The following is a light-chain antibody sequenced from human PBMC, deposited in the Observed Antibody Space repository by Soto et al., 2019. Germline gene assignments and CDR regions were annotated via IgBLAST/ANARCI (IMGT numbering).Light chain of an antibody. J-gene: IGKJ2*01. CDR1: QSISTE. CDR3: QQGHNWPLT. V-gene: IGKV3-15*01. CDR2: SAS. Sequence: EIVMTQSPATLSVSPGERATLSCRAGQSISTELAWYQQKPGQPPRLLIYSASTRATGVPARFTGSGSGSEFTLTISGLRSEDFAVYYCQQGHNWPLTFGQGTRLEI.